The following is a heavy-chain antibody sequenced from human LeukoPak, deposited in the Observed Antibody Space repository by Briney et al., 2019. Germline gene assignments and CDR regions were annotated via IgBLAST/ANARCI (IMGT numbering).Heavy chain of an antibody. Sequence: PSETLSLTCTVSGGSISSYYWSWIRQPAGKGLEWIGRIYTSGSTNYNPSLKSRVTMSVDTSKNQFSLKLSSVTAADTAVYYCANGRGTGAYYYYYYMDVWGKGTTVTVSS. V-gene: IGHV4-4*07. CDR3: ANGRGTGAYYYYYYMDV. CDR1: GGSISSYY. J-gene: IGHJ6*03. D-gene: IGHD1-1*01. CDR2: IYTSGST.